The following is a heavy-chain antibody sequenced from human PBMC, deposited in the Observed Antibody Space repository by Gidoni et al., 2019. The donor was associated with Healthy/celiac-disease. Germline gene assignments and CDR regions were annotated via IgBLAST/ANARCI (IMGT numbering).Heavy chain of an antibody. J-gene: IGHJ3*02. D-gene: IGHD2-15*01. V-gene: IGHV1-3*01. CDR1: GYTFTSYA. Sequence: QVQLVQSGAAVKKPGASVKVSCKASGYTFTSYAMHWVRQAPGQRLEWMGWINAGNGNTKYSQKFQGRVTITRDTSASTAYMELSSLRSEDTAVYYCSSVSSPKNGSGPLWAFDIWGQGTMVTVSS. CDR2: INAGNGNT. CDR3: SSVSSPKNGSGPLWAFDI.